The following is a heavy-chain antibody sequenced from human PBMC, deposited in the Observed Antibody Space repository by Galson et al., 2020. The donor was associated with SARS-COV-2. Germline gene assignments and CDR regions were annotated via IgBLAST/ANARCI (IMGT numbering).Heavy chain of an antibody. CDR1: GYTFTGYY. D-gene: IGHD3-3*01. V-gene: IGHV1-2*02. CDR3: ARDSRQAIFGVASDY. Sequence: ASVKVSCKASGYTFTGYYMHWVRQAPGQGLAWMGWINPNSGGTNYAQKFQGRVTMTRDTSISTAYMELSRLRSDDTAVYYCARDSRQAIFGVASDYWGQGTLVTVSS. CDR2: INPNSGGT. J-gene: IGHJ4*02.